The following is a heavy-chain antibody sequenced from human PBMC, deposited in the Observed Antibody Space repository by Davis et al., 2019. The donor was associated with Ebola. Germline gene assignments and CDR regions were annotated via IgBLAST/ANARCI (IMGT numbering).Heavy chain of an antibody. CDR1: GFTFSSYA. Sequence: PGGSLRLSCAASGFTFSSYAMHWVRQAPGKGLEWVAVISYDGSNKYYADFVKGRFTVTRDASKNTLYLQMNSLRAEDTAVYYCARDPSSYDSAGWGFWGQGTLVTVSS. CDR2: ISYDGSNK. D-gene: IGHD3-22*01. CDR3: ARDPSSYDSAGWGF. V-gene: IGHV3-30*14. J-gene: IGHJ4*02.